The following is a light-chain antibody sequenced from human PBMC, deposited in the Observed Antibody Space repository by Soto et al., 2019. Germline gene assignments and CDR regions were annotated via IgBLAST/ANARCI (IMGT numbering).Light chain of an antibody. CDR3: QQSYTTPIN. J-gene: IGKJ3*01. CDR1: QSISNY. V-gene: IGKV1-39*01. CDR2: AAS. Sequence: DIQMTQSPSSLSASVGDRVTITCRASQSISNYLNWYQQEPGKAPELLIYAASSLQSGVPSRFSGSGSGTDFTLTISSLQPEDFATYYCQQSYTTPINFGPGTKVDIK.